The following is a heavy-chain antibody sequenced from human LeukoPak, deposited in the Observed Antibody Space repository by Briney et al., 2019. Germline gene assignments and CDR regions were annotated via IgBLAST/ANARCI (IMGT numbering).Heavy chain of an antibody. CDR3: ARGLTYYDCWSGDRYNWFDP. CDR1: GGSFSGYY. V-gene: IGHV4-34*01. J-gene: IGHJ5*02. D-gene: IGHD3-3*01. Sequence: SETLSLTCAVYGGSFSGYYWSWIRQPPGKGLEWIGEINHSGSTNYNPSLKSRVTISVDTSKNQFSLKLSSVTAADTAVYYCARGLTYYDCWSGDRYNWFDPWGQGTLVTVSS. CDR2: INHSGST.